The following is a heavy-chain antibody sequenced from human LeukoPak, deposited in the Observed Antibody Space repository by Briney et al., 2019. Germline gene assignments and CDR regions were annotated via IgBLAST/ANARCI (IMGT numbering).Heavy chain of an antibody. CDR1: GFTFSSYA. V-gene: IGHV3-30*02. Sequence: PGGSLRLSCAASGFTFSSYAMSWVRQAPGKGLEWVAFIRYDGSNKYYADSVKGRFTISRDKSKNTLYLQMNSLRAEDTAVYYCAKEEWGFGEFPLFMDVWGKGTTVTISS. CDR2: IRYDGSNK. CDR3: AKEEWGFGEFPLFMDV. J-gene: IGHJ6*03. D-gene: IGHD3-10*01.